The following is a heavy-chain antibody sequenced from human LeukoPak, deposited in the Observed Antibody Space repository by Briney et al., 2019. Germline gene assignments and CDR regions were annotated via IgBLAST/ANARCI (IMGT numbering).Heavy chain of an antibody. CDR1: GYSFTSYW. V-gene: IGHV5-51*01. CDR2: IYPGDSDT. J-gene: IGHJ3*02. CDR3: ARQSITIFGVVNDAFDI. D-gene: IGHD3-3*01. Sequence: GESLKISCKGSGYSFTSYWIGWVRQMPGKGLEWMGIIYPGDSDTRYSPSFQGQVTISADKSISTAYLQWSSLKASDTAMYYCARQSITIFGVVNDAFDIWGQGTMVTVSS.